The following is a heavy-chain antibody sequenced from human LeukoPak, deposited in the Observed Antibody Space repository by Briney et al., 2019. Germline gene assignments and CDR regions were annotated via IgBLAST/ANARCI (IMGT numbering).Heavy chain of an antibody. CDR3: ARGNAHAFDI. V-gene: IGHV3-23*01. Sequence: GGSLRLSCAASGFTFGTYAMSWVRQAPGKGLEWVSVVSGTGGRTYYADSVKGRFTISRDNAENTLYLQMNSLRAEDTAVYFCARGNAHAFDIWGQGTMVTVSS. CDR1: GFTFGTYA. D-gene: IGHD1-1*01. J-gene: IGHJ3*02. CDR2: VSGTGGRT.